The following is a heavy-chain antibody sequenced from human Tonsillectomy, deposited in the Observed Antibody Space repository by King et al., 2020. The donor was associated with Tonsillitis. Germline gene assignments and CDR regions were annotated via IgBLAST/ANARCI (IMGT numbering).Heavy chain of an antibody. Sequence: VQLQQWGAGLLKPSETLSLTCAVFGGSFSGYYWSWLLQPPGKGLEWIGEIDHSGSTNYHPSLKSLVTISVDTATNQFSLKWSSVTAADTAVYYCARSTVGRFYYWGQGTLVTVSS. CDR1: GGSFSGYY. CDR3: ARSTVGRFYY. CDR2: IDHSGST. V-gene: IGHV4-34*01. D-gene: IGHD4-23*01. J-gene: IGHJ4*02.